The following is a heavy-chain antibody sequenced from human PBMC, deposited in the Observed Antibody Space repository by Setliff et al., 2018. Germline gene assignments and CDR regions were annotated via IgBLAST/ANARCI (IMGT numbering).Heavy chain of an antibody. D-gene: IGHD6-19*01. V-gene: IGHV4-38-2*01. CDR3: TRRQWLTTDIDY. J-gene: IGHJ4*02. Sequence: SATLSLTCAVSGYSIGSGYYWGWIRQPPGKGLEWIGSIYHSGNTYYNPSLKSRVTISIDTSKNQFSLKLSSVTAADTAVYYCTRRQWLTTDIDYWGQGTLVTVSS. CDR2: IYHSGNT. CDR1: GYSIGSGYY.